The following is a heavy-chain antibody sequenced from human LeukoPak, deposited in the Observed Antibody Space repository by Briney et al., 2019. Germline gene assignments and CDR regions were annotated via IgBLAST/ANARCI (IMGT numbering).Heavy chain of an antibody. CDR2: INHSGST. CDR3: AREGQQLVHRAWFDP. V-gene: IGHV4-34*01. Sequence: PSETLSLTCTVSGGSISSYYWSWIRQPPGKGLEWIGEINHSGSTNYNPSLKSRVTISVDTSKNQFSLKLSSVTAADTAVYYCAREGQQLVHRAWFDPWGQGTLVTVSS. D-gene: IGHD6-13*01. CDR1: GGSISSYY. J-gene: IGHJ5*02.